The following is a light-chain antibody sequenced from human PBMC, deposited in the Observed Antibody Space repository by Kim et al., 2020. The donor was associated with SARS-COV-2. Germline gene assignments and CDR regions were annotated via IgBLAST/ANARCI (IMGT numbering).Light chain of an antibody. V-gene: IGKV3-20*01. J-gene: IGKJ2*01. CDR1: QSVSSSH. CDR3: QEYGNSPLT. CDR2: DAS. Sequence: EIVLTQSPGTLSLSPGERATLSCRASQSVSSSHLAWYQQKPGQAPRLLMYDASSRATGIPDRFSGSGSGTDFTLAISRLEPEDFAVYYCQEYGNSPLTFGQGTKLEI.